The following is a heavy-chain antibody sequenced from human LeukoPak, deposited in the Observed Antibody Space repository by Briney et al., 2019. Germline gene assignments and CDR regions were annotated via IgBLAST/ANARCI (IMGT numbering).Heavy chain of an antibody. CDR3: TRVADWYEADY. Sequence: GGSLRLSCTASGFSFDDYPMSWVRQAPGKGLVWVGFIRSKAYGGTTEYAASVKGRFTISRDDSKSIAYLQMNSLKTEDTAVYYCTRVADWYEADYWGQGTLVTVSS. CDR1: GFSFDDYP. J-gene: IGHJ4*01. D-gene: IGHD3-9*01. CDR2: IRSKAYGGTT. V-gene: IGHV3-49*04.